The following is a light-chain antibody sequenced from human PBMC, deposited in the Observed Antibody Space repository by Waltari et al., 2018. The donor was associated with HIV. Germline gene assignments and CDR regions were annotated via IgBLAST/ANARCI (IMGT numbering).Light chain of an antibody. V-gene: IGKV3-20*01. CDR2: GAS. CDR3: QQYGSSPLVT. CDR1: QSVSSSY. Sequence: EIVLTQSPGTLSLSQGERATLSCRASQSVSSSYLAWYQQKPGQAPRLLIYGASSRATGIPDRFSGSGSGTDFTLTISRLEPEDFAVYYCQQYGSSPLVTFGQGTKVEIK. J-gene: IGKJ1*01.